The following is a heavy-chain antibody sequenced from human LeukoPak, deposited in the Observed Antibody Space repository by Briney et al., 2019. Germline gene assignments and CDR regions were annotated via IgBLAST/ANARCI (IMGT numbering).Heavy chain of an antibody. D-gene: IGHD3-22*01. V-gene: IGHV6-1*01. CDR3: ARESSMRDSSGDPFFDY. CDR1: GDSVSSNSAA. J-gene: IGHJ4*02. Sequence: SQTLSLTCAISGDSVSSNSAAWNWIRQSPSRGLEWLGRTYYRSKWYNDYAVSVKSRITINPDTSKNQFSLQLNYVTPEDTAVYYCARESSMRDSSGDPFFDYWGQGTLVTVSS. CDR2: TYYRSKWYN.